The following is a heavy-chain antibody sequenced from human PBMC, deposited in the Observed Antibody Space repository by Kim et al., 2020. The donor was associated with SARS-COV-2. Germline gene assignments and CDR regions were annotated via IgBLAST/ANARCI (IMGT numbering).Heavy chain of an antibody. Sequence: GGYLRLSCAASGFTFSNAWMSWVRQAPGKGLEWVGRIKSKTDGGTTDYAAPVKGRFTISRDDSKNTLYLQMNSLKTEDTAVYYCTTLLRYFDWLAVKYYYYGMDVWGQGTTVTVSS. CDR3: TTLLRYFDWLAVKYYYYGMDV. J-gene: IGHJ6*02. CDR2: IKSKTDGGTT. V-gene: IGHV3-15*01. CDR1: GFTFSNAW. D-gene: IGHD3-9*01.